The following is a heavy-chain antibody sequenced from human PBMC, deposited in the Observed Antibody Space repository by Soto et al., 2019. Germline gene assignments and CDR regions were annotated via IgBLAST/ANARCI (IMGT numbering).Heavy chain of an antibody. J-gene: IGHJ5*02. CDR1: GYTLAELS. V-gene: IGHV1-24*01. D-gene: IGHD3-10*01. Sequence: GASVEATSKVPGYTLAELSMHWARQAPGKGLAWMGGFDPEDGETIYAQKFQGRVTMTEDTSTDTAYVELSSLRSEDTAVSYCAGSKCRGAWFDPWGQRTLVTLSS. CDR2: FDPEDGET. CDR3: AGSKCRGAWFDP.